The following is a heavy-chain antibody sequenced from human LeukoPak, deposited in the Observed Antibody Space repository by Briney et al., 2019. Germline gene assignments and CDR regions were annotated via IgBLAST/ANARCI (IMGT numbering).Heavy chain of an antibody. CDR2: ISGSGGTT. D-gene: IGHD4-11*01. J-gene: IGHJ6*03. CDR3: AKNAATVTKGYYYYYMDV. V-gene: IGHV3-23*01. Sequence: GGSLRLSCAASGFTFSSYVMSWVRQAPGKGLEWVSDISGSGGTTYYADSVKGRFTISRDNSKNPLYLQMNSLRAEDTAVYYCAKNAATVTKGYYYYYMDVWGKGTTVTVSS. CDR1: GFTFSSYV.